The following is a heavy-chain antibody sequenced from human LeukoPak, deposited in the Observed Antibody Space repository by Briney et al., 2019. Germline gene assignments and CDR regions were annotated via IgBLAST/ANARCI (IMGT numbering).Heavy chain of an antibody. V-gene: IGHV1-69*05. D-gene: IGHD3-22*01. CDR1: GGTFSSYA. Sequence: SVKVSCKASGGTFSSYAISWVRQAPGQGLEWMGGIIPIFGTANYAQKFQCRVTITTDESTSTAYMELSSLRSEDTAVYYCATLDDYYDSSGYGWFDPWGQGTLVTVSS. CDR3: ATLDDYYDSSGYGWFDP. J-gene: IGHJ5*02. CDR2: IIPIFGTA.